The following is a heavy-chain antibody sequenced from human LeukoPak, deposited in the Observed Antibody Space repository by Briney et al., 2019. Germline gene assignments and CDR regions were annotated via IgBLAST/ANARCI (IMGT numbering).Heavy chain of an antibody. V-gene: IGHV3-30-3*01. CDR3: ARAEYDRSGSIYYYYGMDI. CDR2: ISYDGSNK. CDR1: GFTFSSYS. J-gene: IGHJ6*02. Sequence: GRSLRLSCAASGFTFSSYSMHWVRQAPGKGLEWMAVISYDGSNKYNADSVKGRFTISRDNSKNTLYLQMNSLRREDTAEYYCARAEYDRSGSIYYYYGMDIWGQGTTVTVSS. D-gene: IGHD3-22*01.